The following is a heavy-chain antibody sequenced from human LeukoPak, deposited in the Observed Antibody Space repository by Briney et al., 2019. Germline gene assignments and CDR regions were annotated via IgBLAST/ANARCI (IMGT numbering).Heavy chain of an antibody. CDR1: GGSISISSYY. CDR2: IYYSGST. Sequence: PSETLSLTCTVSGGSISISSYYWGWIRQPPGKGLEWIASIYYSGSTYYNPSLKSRVTISVDTTKNQFSLKLSSVTAADTAVYYCARQESIYDSSGYSYYFDYWGQGTLVTVSS. D-gene: IGHD3-22*01. CDR3: ARQESIYDSSGYSYYFDY. J-gene: IGHJ4*02. V-gene: IGHV4-39*01.